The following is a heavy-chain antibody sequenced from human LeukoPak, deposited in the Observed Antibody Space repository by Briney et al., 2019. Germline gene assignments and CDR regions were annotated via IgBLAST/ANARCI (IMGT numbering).Heavy chain of an antibody. V-gene: IGHV3-30*04. CDR2: ISYDGSNK. CDR3: AGDFSAKLWFGEFDY. J-gene: IGHJ4*02. D-gene: IGHD3-10*01. CDR1: GFTFSSYA. Sequence: GGSLRLSCAASGFTFSSYAMHWVRQAPGKGLEWVAVISYDGSNKYYADSVKGRFTISRDNSKNTLYLQMNSLRAEDTAVYFCAGDFSAKLWFGEFDYWGQGTLVTVSS.